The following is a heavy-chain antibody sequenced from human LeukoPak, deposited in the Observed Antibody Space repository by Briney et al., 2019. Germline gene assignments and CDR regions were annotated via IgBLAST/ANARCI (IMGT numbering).Heavy chain of an antibody. Sequence: GSLRLSCAASGFTFSSFAMSWVRQPPGKGLEWIGEINHSGSTNYNPSLKSRVTISVGTSKNQFSLKLSSVTAADTAVYYCARASWFRYFDLWGRGTLVTVSS. J-gene: IGHJ2*01. CDR1: GFTFSSFA. V-gene: IGHV4-34*01. CDR3: ARASWFRYFDL. CDR2: INHSGST. D-gene: IGHD6-13*01.